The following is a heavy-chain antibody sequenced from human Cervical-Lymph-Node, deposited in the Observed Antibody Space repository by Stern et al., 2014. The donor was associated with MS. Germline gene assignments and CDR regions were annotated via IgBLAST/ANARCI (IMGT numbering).Heavy chain of an antibody. J-gene: IGHJ4*02. V-gene: IGHV5-51*01. D-gene: IGHD4-17*01. CDR3: ARDYGDYAFDY. CDR2: IYPGDSDT. CDR1: GYSFTANW. Sequence: EVQLEESGAEVKKPGESLKISCKGSGYSFTANWIARGRQITGKGLEWMGIIYPGDSDTRYSPSFQGQVTISADKSISTAYLQWSSLKASDTAMYYCARDYGDYAFDYWGQGTLVTVSS.